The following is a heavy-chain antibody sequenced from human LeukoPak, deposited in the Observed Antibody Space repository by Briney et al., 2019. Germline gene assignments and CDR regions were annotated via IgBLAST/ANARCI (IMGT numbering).Heavy chain of an antibody. CDR1: GFTFSSYS. Sequence: PGGSLRLSCAASGFTFSSYSMNWVRQAPGRGLEWVSSISSSSSYIYYADSVKGRFTISRDNAKNSLYLQMNSLRAEDTAVYYCARDLRSVFDYWGQGTLVTVSS. CDR2: ISSSSSYI. CDR3: ARDLRSVFDY. V-gene: IGHV3-21*01. J-gene: IGHJ4*02.